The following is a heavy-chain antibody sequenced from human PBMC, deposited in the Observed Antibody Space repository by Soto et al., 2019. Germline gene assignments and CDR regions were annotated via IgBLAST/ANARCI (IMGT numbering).Heavy chain of an antibody. J-gene: IGHJ6*03. Sequence: SETLALTCTVSGGSISSYSWSWIRQPPGKGLEWIGYIYYSGSTNYNPSLKNRVTISVDTSKNQFSLKLSSVTAADTAVYYCARVYDFWRGLAEYYYLDVCGKGTTVTGSS. CDR1: GGSISSYS. CDR2: IYYSGST. D-gene: IGHD3-3*01. V-gene: IGHV4-59*01. CDR3: ARVYDFWRGLAEYYYLDV.